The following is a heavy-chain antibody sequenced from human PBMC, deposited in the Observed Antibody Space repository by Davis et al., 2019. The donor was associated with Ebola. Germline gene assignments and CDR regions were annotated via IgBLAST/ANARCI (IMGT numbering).Heavy chain of an antibody. D-gene: IGHD1-26*01. CDR3: ARGGQWELRYFDY. V-gene: IGHV4-34*01. Sequence: SETLSLTCAVYGGSFSGYYWSWIRQPPGKGLEWIGEINHSGSTNFNPSLKSRVTISVDTSKNQFSLKLSSVTAADTAVYYCARGGQWELRYFDYWGQGTLVTVSS. CDR2: INHSGST. J-gene: IGHJ4*02. CDR1: GGSFSGYY.